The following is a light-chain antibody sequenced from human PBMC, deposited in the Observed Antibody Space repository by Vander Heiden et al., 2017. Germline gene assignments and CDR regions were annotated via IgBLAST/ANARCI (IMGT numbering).Light chain of an antibody. CDR3: VLYVGGGIVV. J-gene: IGLJ2*01. V-gene: IGLV8-61*01. CDR2: NTN. CDR1: SGSVSTNSS. Sequence: QTVVTQEPSFSVSPGGTVTLTCGLSSGSVSTNSSASWCQQTPCQAPRTLIYNTNTRSSVVPDRFSGSILGNKAALTITGAQADDESDYYCVLYVGGGIVVFGGGTKLTVL.